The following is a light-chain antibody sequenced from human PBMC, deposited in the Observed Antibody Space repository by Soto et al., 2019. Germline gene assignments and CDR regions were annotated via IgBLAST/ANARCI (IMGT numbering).Light chain of an antibody. CDR1: QSVSSN. Sequence: EIVMTQSPATLSVSPGERATLSCRASQSVSSNLAWYQQKPGQAPRLLIYGASTRATGLPDRISGRGSGTEFTLTISSLHSEDFALYYCQQYNDSPLTFGGGTKGEIK. CDR2: GAS. V-gene: IGKV3-15*01. J-gene: IGKJ4*01. CDR3: QQYNDSPLT.